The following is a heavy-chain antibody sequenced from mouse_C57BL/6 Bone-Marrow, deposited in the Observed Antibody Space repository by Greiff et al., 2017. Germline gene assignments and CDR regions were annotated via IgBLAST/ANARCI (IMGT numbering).Heavy chain of an antibody. D-gene: IGHD1-2*01. J-gene: IGHJ2*01. CDR1: GYTFTDYY. Sequence: DVKLVESGPVLVKPGASVKMSCKASGYTFTDYYMNWVKQSHGKSLEWIGVINPYNGGTSYNQKFKGKATLTVDKSSSAAYMELNSLTSEDSAVYYCAREYGYPNEDYWGQGTTLTVSS. V-gene: IGHV1-19*01. CDR3: AREYGYPNEDY. CDR2: INPYNGGT.